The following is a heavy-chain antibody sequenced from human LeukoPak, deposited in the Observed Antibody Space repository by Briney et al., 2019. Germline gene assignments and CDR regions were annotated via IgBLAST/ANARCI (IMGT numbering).Heavy chain of an antibody. V-gene: IGHV4-34*01. CDR3: ARGDTAMVMSVDY. CDR1: GGSFSGYY. J-gene: IGHJ4*02. CDR2: INHSGST. Sequence: SSETLSLTCAVYGGSFSGYYWSWIRQPPGKGLEWIGEINHSGSTYYNPSLKSRVTISVDTSKNQFSLKLSSVTAADTAVYYCARGDTAMVMSVDYWGQGTLVTVSS. D-gene: IGHD5-18*01.